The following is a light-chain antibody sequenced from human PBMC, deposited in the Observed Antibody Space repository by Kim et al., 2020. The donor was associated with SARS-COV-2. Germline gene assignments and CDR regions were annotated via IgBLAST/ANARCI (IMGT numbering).Light chain of an antibody. CDR2: GAS. J-gene: IGKJ2*01. CDR1: QSINTY. Sequence: SASVGDRVTIICRASQSINTYLVWYQQKPGKAPNLLIYGASSLQSGVPPRFSGSGSGTDFTLTISSLQPEDFATYYCQQSYSSPPTFGQGTKLEIK. CDR3: QQSYSSPPT. V-gene: IGKV1-39*01.